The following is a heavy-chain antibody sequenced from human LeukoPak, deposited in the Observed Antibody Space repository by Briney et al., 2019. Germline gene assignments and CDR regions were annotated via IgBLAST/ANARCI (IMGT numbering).Heavy chain of an antibody. CDR1: GYTFTSYG. CDR2: ISAYNGNT. J-gene: IGHJ6*02. Sequence: ASVKVSCKASGYTFTSYGISWVRQAPGQGLEWMGWISAYNGNTNYAQKLQGRFTITTDTSTSTAYMELRSLRSDDTAVYYCARDRIAAAGPGHYYYYYGMDVWGQGTTVTVSS. D-gene: IGHD6-13*01. CDR3: ARDRIAAAGPGHYYYYYGMDV. V-gene: IGHV1-18*01.